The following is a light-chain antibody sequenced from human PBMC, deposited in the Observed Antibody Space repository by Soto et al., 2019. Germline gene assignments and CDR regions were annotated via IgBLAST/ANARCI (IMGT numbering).Light chain of an antibody. CDR2: EVS. V-gene: IGLV2-23*02. J-gene: IGLJ1*01. CDR1: RSDVGSGSHNL. Sequence: QSLLTQPASVSGSPAQSITISCAGTRSDVGSGSHNLVSWYQHRPGKAPKLMIYEVSHRFSALSYRFSGSKSGNTASLTISGLQAEDEGDYYCTSFAPGTIYDCGSGTKVTVL. CDR3: TSFAPGTIYD.